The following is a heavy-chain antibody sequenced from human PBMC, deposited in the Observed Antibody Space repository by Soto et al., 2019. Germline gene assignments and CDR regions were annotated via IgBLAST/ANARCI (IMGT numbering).Heavy chain of an antibody. D-gene: IGHD1-1*01. V-gene: IGHV3-33*01. CDR1: GFTFSSYG. J-gene: IGHJ4*02. Sequence: QVQLVESGGGVVQPGRSLRLSCAASGFTFSSYGMHWVRQAPGKGLEWVAVIWYDGSNKYYADSVKGRFTISRDNSKNTLYLQMNSLRRQDTAVYYCAIDLYNWNDWYYWGQGTLVTVSS. CDR3: AIDLYNWNDWYY. CDR2: IWYDGSNK.